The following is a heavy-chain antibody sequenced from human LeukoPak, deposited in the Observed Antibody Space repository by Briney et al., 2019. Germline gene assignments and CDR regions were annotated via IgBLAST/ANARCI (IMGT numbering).Heavy chain of an antibody. J-gene: IGHJ3*02. CDR3: ARDLQCGGDCHYDAFDI. Sequence: GGSLRLSCAASGFIFSSYWMSWVRQAPGKGLEWVANIKEDGSEKYYVDSVKGRFTISRDNAKKLLYLQMNSLRVEDTAVYYCARDLQCGGDCHYDAFDIWGQGTMVTVS. CDR2: IKEDGSEK. V-gene: IGHV3-7*01. CDR1: GFIFSSYW. D-gene: IGHD2-21*02.